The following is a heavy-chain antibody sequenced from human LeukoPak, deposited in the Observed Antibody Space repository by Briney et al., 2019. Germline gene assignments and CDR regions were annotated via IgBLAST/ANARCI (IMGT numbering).Heavy chain of an antibody. D-gene: IGHD6-19*01. CDR1: GFTFSDYY. J-gene: IGHJ1*01. V-gene: IGHV3-11*04. CDR3: ARSFPSEYSSAPPQH. Sequence: GGSLRLSCAASGFTFSDYYMSWIRQAPGKGLEWVSYISSSGSTIYYADSVKGRFTISRDNAKNSLYLQMNSLRAEDTAVYYCARSFPSEYSSAPPQHWGQGTLVTVSS. CDR2: ISSSGSTI.